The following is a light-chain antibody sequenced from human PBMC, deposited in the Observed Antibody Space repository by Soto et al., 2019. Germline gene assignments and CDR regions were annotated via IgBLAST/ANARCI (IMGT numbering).Light chain of an antibody. J-gene: IGKJ4*01. Sequence: GDRFTITCQASQSIGGFLNWYQQKPGKAPKLLIYAASSLQSGVPSRFSGSGSGTDCTLTISSLQPEDVATYYCLQDYNYPLTLGGGTKVDIK. CDR3: LQDYNYPLT. CDR1: QSIGGF. CDR2: AAS. V-gene: IGKV1-6*01.